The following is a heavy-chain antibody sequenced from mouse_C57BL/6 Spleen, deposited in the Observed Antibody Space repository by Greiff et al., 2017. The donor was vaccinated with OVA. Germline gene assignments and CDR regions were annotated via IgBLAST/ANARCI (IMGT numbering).Heavy chain of an antibody. CDR2: INPSSGYT. D-gene: IGHD2-5*01. Sequence: VQLQQSGAELVKPGASVKLSCKASGYTFTSYWMHWVKQRPGQGLEWIGYINPSSGYTKNNQKFKEKATLTADKSSSTAYMQLCSLTYGGSAVYYCARERDSNYPFAYWGQGTLVTVSA. J-gene: IGHJ3*01. CDR1: GYTFTSYW. CDR3: ARERDSNYPFAY. V-gene: IGHV1-7*01.